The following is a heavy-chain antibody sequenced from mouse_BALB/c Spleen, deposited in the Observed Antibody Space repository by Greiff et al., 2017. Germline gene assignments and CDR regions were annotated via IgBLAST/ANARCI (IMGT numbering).Heavy chain of an antibody. J-gene: IGHJ3*01. CDR3: ARSGDGYYFWFAY. D-gene: IGHD2-3*01. V-gene: IGHV5-17*02. Sequence: EVQLVESGGGLVQPGGSRKLSCAASGFTFSSFGMHWVRQAPEKGLEWVAYISSGSSTIYYADTVKGRFTISRDNPKNTLFLQMTSLRSEDTAMYYCARSGDGYYFWFAYWGQGTLVTVSA. CDR1: GFTFSSFG. CDR2: ISSGSSTI.